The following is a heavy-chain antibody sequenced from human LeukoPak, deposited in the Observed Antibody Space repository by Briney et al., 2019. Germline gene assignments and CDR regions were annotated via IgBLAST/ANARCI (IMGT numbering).Heavy chain of an antibody. CDR1: GFTLSSYW. V-gene: IGHV3-74*01. CDR3: ARDFHGYDDR. D-gene: IGHD3-3*01. Sequence: PGGSLRLSCSDSGFTLSSYWIHWVRRVPGRGLVWVSRINPDGSITTYADSVKGRFTISRDNAENTLYLQMNSLRAEDTGVYFCARDFHGYDDRWGQGTMVTVSS. J-gene: IGHJ5*02. CDR2: INPDGSIT.